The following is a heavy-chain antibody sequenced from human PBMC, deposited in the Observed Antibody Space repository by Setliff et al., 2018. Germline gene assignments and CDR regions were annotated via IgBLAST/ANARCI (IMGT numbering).Heavy chain of an antibody. D-gene: IGHD5-12*01. Sequence: ASVKVSCKASGYTFTGYYMHWVRQAPGQGLEWMGWINPNSCGTNYAQKFQGRVTMTRDTSISTAYMELSRLRSDDTAVYYCARRGYSKVIDYWGQGTLVTAPQ. J-gene: IGHJ4*02. CDR3: ARRGYSKVIDY. V-gene: IGHV1-2*02. CDR1: GYTFTGYY. CDR2: INPNSCGT.